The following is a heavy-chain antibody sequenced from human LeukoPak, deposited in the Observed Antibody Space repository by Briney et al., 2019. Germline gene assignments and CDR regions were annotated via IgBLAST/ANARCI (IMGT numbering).Heavy chain of an antibody. D-gene: IGHD2-8*01. CDR3: ARGEHRMVSGYYFDH. J-gene: IGHJ4*02. CDR2: ISYSRST. V-gene: IGHV4-31*03. Sequence: SETLSLTCSVSGGSIRSGRYYWTWIRQYPGKGLEWIGYISYSRSTYYNPSLKSRVTISVDTSESQFSLNLSSVTAADTAVYYCARGEHRMVSGYYFDHWDQGTLITVSS. CDR1: GGSIRSGRYY.